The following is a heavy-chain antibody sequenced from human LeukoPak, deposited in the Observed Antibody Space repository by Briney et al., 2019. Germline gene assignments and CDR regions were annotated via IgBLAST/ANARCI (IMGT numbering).Heavy chain of an antibody. V-gene: IGHV4-59*01. J-gene: IGHJ4*02. D-gene: IGHD1-26*01. CDR2: IYYSVST. CDR3: ARGIVGATHFDY. Sequence: XKXLXXIGYIYYSVSTNYTPSLKSRVTISVDTSKNQFSLKLSSVTAADTAVYYCARGIVGATHFDYWGQGTLVTVSS.